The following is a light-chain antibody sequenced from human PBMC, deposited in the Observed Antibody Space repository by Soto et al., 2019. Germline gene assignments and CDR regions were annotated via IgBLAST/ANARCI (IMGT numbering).Light chain of an antibody. CDR3: AAWDDSRNGRV. CDR2: KSN. Sequence: QSVLTQPPSASATPGQRSTISCSGSSSNIGSNTVNWYQQLPGTAPKLLMYKSNQRPSGVPDRFSGSKSGTSASLAISGLQSEDESDYYCAAWDDSRNGRVFGGGTKLTVL. J-gene: IGLJ3*02. CDR1: SSNIGSNT. V-gene: IGLV1-44*01.